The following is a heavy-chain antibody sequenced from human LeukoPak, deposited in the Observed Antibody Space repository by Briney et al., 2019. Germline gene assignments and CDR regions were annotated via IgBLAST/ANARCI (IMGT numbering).Heavy chain of an antibody. Sequence: SETLSLTCTVSGGSISSYYWSWIRQPPGKGLEWIGYIYYGGSTNYNPSLKSRVTISVDTSKNQFSLKLSSVTAADTAVYYCATNTVTATYWYFDLWGRGTLVTVSS. J-gene: IGHJ2*01. D-gene: IGHD4-17*01. CDR1: GGSISSYY. CDR2: IYYGGST. CDR3: ATNTVTATYWYFDL. V-gene: IGHV4-59*01.